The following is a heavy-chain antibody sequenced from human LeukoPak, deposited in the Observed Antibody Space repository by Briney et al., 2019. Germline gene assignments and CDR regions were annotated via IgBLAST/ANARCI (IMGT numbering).Heavy chain of an antibody. J-gene: IGHJ3*02. CDR1: GGSISRYY. CDR3: AKGAIFGVTHAFDI. V-gene: IGHV4-59*08. D-gene: IGHD3-3*01. CDR2: IYYSGST. Sequence: SETLSLTCTVSGGSISRYYWSWIRQPPGKGLEWIGYIYYSGSTNYNPSLKSRVTISVDTSKNQFSLKLSSVTAADTAVYYCAKGAIFGVTHAFDIWGQGTMVTVSS.